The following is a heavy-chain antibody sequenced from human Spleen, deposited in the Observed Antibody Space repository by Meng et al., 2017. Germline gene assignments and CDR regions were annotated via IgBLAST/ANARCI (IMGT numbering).Heavy chain of an antibody. Sequence: GGSLRLSCAASGFTFSSYGMHWVRQAPGKGLEWVAVIWYDGSNKYYADSVKGRFTISRDNSKNTLFLEMNSLRVEDTAVYYCASESERTGYHSPDYWGQGTLVTVSS. CDR1: GFTFSSYG. D-gene: IGHD2-8*02. CDR2: IWYDGSNK. V-gene: IGHV3-33*01. J-gene: IGHJ4*02. CDR3: ASESERTGYHSPDY.